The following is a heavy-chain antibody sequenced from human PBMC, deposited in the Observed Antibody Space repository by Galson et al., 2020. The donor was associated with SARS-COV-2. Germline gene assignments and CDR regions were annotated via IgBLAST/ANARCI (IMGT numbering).Heavy chain of an antibody. Sequence: QLGESLKISCAASGFTFSSYGMHWVRQAPGKGLEWVAVIWYDGSNKYYADSVKGRFTISRDNSKNTLYLQMNSLRAEDTAVYYCAKEDSSGYYYVGWFDPWGQGTLVTVSS. J-gene: IGHJ5*02. CDR2: IWYDGSNK. D-gene: IGHD3-22*01. CDR3: AKEDSSGYYYVGWFDP. CDR1: GFTFSSYG. V-gene: IGHV3-33*06.